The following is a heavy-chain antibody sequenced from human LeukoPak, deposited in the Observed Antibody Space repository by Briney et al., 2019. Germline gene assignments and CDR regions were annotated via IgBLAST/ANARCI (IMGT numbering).Heavy chain of an antibody. CDR2: IYYSGST. D-gene: IGHD3-22*01. J-gene: IGHJ5*02. CDR3: ARGNYYFDP. Sequence: KPSETLSLTCTVSGGSISRYYWSWIRQPPGKGLEWIGYIYYSGSTNYNPSLKSRVTISVDTSKNQFSLKLSSVTAADTAVYYCARGNYYFDPWGQGTLVTVSS. V-gene: IGHV4-59*01. CDR1: GGSISRYY.